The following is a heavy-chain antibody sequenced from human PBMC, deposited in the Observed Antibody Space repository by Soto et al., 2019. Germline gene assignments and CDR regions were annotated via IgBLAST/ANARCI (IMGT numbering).Heavy chain of an antibody. V-gene: IGHV1-69*01. J-gene: IGHJ6*02. D-gene: IGHD3-10*01. CDR3: AAELGFGKLSVV. Sequence: QVQVVQSGVEVRRPGSAVKVSCKASGDTFKNCVISWVRQAPGQGLEWMGGIIPLFGTTAFAQRFQGRLTITTDESTTTAYMELSRLRSEDKATYYCAAELGFGKLSVVWGQGTTVIVSS. CDR2: IIPLFGTT. CDR1: GDTFKNCV.